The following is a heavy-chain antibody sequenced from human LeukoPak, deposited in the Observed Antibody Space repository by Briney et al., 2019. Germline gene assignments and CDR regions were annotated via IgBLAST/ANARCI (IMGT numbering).Heavy chain of an antibody. V-gene: IGHV3-23*01. D-gene: IGHD2-21*01. CDR1: GFTFSSYA. CDR3: AKPTAGGGENYYYYYGMDV. CDR2: ISGSGGST. J-gene: IGHJ6*02. Sequence: PGGSLRLSCAASGFTFSSYAMSWVRQAPGKGLEWVSAISGSGGSTYYADSVKGRFTISRDNSKNTLYLQVNSLRAEDTAVYYCAKPTAGGGENYYYYYGMDVWGQGTTVTVSS.